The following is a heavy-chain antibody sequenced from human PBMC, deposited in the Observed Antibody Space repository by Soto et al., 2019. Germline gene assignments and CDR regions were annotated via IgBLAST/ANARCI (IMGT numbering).Heavy chain of an antibody. CDR2: ISYDGSNK. CDR3: AKELRGNGLFDP. V-gene: IGHV3-30*18. D-gene: IGHD4-17*01. Sequence: SLRLSCAASGFTFSSYGMHWVRQAPGKGLEWVAVISYDGSNKYYADSVKGRFTISRDNSKNTLYLQMNSLRAEDTAVYYCAKELRGNGLFDPWGQGTLVTVSS. J-gene: IGHJ5*02. CDR1: GFTFSSYG.